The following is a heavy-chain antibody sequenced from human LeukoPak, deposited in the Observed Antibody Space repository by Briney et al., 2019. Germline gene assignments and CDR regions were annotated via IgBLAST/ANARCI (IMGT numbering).Heavy chain of an antibody. CDR3: AGGPPTVVPAAMRDPYYYYGMDV. CDR2: MNPNSGNT. V-gene: IGHV1-8*01. D-gene: IGHD2-2*01. J-gene: IGHJ6*02. Sequence: ASVKVSCKASGYTFTSYDINWVRQATGQGLEWMGWMNPNSGNTGYAQKFQGRVTMTRNTSISTAYMELSSLRSEDTAVYYCAGGPPTVVPAAMRDPYYYYGMDVWGQGTTVTVSS. CDR1: GYTFTSYD.